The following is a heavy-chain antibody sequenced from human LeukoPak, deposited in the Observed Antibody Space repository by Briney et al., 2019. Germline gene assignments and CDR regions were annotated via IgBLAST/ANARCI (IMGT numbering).Heavy chain of an antibody. CDR2: ISGSGGST. V-gene: IGHV3-23*01. Sequence: PGGSLRLSCAASGFTFSSYAMSWVRQAPGKGLEWVSAISGSGGSTYYADSVKGRFTISRDNPKNTLYLQMNSLRAEDTAVYYCAKDLRAAAGRSHRPDYWGQGTLVTDSS. D-gene: IGHD6-13*01. J-gene: IGHJ4*02. CDR1: GFTFSSYA. CDR3: AKDLRAAAGRSHRPDY.